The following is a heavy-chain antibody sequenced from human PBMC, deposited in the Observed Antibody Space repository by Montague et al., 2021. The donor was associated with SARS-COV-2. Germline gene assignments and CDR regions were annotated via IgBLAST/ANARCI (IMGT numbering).Heavy chain of an antibody. J-gene: IGHJ6*02. CDR3: ARCSIGWSILDV. V-gene: IGHV4-34*12. Sequence: SETLSLTCTVSGVVELRRRSEEHTSELQSLAYFVCRLLHERNTNYNPSLKSRVTISIDSSKNHFSLQLRSVTAADTAVYYCARCSIGWSILDVWGQGSTVTVSS. CDR2: LHERNT. D-gene: IGHD6-19*01. CDR1: GVVELRRR.